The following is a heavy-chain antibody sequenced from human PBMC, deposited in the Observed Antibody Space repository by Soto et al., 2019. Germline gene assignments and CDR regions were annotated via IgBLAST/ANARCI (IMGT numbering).Heavy chain of an antibody. D-gene: IGHD3-10*01. Sequence: QITLKESGPTLVRPTQTLTLTCTFSGFSLSTTGVGVGWIRQPPGKALEWLALIYWDDDKRYSPSLKSRLTITKDTSKTEVILTMTNMDPVDTATYYCAQGLRDYGLGRGRANYFDPWGQGTLVTVSS. CDR2: IYWDDDK. J-gene: IGHJ5*02. CDR3: AQGLRDYGLGRGRANYFDP. CDR1: GFSLSTTGVG. V-gene: IGHV2-5*02.